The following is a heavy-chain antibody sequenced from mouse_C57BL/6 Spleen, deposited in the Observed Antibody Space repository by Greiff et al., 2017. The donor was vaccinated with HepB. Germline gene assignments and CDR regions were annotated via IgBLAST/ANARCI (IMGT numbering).Heavy chain of an antibody. V-gene: IGHV1-55*01. CDR2: IYHGSGST. J-gene: IGHJ2*01. Sequence: QVQLQQPGAELVKPGASVKMSCKASGYTFTSYWITWVKQRPGQGLEWIGGIYHGSGSTNYNEKLKSKATLTVDTSTSTAYMQLSSLTSEDSAVYYCARWAYDSHYWGQGTTLTVSS. CDR3: ARWAYDSHY. CDR1: GYTFTSYW. D-gene: IGHD2-4*01.